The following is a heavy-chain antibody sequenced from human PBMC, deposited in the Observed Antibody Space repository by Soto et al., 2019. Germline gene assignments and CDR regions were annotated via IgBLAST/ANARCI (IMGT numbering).Heavy chain of an antibody. D-gene: IGHD3-3*01. V-gene: IGHV3-30*18. J-gene: IGHJ6*01. Sequence: GGSLRLSCAGSWFTFSSYGMHWVRQAPGKGLEWVAVISYDGSNKYYADSVKGRFTISRDNSKNTLYLQMNSLRAEDTAVYYCAKESIPIFGVDYGMEVWGQGTTFTVSS. CDR3: AKESIPIFGVDYGMEV. CDR1: WFTFSSYG. CDR2: ISYDGSNK.